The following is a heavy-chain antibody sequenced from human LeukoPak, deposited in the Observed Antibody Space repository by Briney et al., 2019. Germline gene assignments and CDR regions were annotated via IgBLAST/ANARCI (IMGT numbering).Heavy chain of an antibody. CDR2: IYYYGST. Sequence: SETLSLTCTVSGDSVTSSSYSWGWIRQSPGKGLEWIGTIYYYGSTNYNPSLKSRVTLSVDTSKNQFSLNLSSATAADTAVFYCARLSTWNDGVDAFDIWGQGTMVTVSS. CDR3: ARLSTWNDGVDAFDI. D-gene: IGHD1-1*01. CDR1: GDSVTSSSYS. J-gene: IGHJ3*02. V-gene: IGHV4-39*07.